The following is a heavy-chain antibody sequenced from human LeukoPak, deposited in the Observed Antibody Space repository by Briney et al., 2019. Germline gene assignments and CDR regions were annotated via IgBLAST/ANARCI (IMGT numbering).Heavy chain of an antibody. Sequence: SETLSLTCTVSGGSISSGGYYWSWIRQPPGKGLEWIGYIYHSGSTYYHPSLKSRVTISVDRSKNQFSLKLSSVTAADTAVYYCARLESNYGSGINNWFDPRGQGTLVTVSS. CDR2: IYHSGST. V-gene: IGHV4-30-2*01. D-gene: IGHD3-10*01. J-gene: IGHJ5*02. CDR3: ARLESNYGSGINNWFDP. CDR1: GGSISSGGYY.